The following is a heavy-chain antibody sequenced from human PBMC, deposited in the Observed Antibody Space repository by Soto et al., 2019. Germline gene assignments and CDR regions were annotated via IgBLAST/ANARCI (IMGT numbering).Heavy chain of an antibody. CDR1: GGSFSGYQ. V-gene: IGHV4-34*01. CDR2: INDSGDI. D-gene: IGHD3-10*01. Sequence: QVQLQQWGAGLLKPSETLSLTCAVYGGSFSGYQWSWIRQTPGKGLEWIGGINDSGDINYNPSLKSRVTVLVVSPKKHISLRLSFVTAADTAVYYCARGLILWFGELSRRGGYYYYMDVWGKGTTVIVSS. J-gene: IGHJ6*03. CDR3: ARGLILWFGELSRRGGYYYYMDV.